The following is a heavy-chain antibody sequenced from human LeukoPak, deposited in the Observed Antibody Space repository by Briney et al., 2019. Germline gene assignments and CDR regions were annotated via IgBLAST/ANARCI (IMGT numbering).Heavy chain of an antibody. CDR1: GFDFGAYG. J-gene: IGHJ6*02. CDR3: ARAAEVSPSYGMDV. Sequence: GGSLRLSCAASGFDFGAYGMHWVRQAPGKGLDWVAVISYDGSNAYYGDSVKDRFTISRDNSKNTLYLQMNSLRAEDTAVYYCARAAEVSPSYGMDVWGQGTTVTVSS. D-gene: IGHD2-15*01. V-gene: IGHV3-30*03. CDR2: ISYDGSNA.